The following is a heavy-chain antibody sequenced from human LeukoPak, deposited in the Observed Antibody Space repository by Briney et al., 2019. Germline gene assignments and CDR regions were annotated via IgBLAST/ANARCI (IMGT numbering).Heavy chain of an antibody. CDR1: GFTFDDYA. D-gene: IGHD4-17*01. V-gene: IGHV3-9*01. CDR2: ISWNSGSI. CDR3: AKDIDYDSSGNMDV. J-gene: IGHJ6*03. Sequence: GGSLRLSCAASGFTFDDYAMHWVRQAPGKGLEWDSGISWNSGSIGYADSVKGRFTISRDNAKNSLYLQMNSLRAEDTALYYCAKDIDYDSSGNMDVWGKGTTVTVSS.